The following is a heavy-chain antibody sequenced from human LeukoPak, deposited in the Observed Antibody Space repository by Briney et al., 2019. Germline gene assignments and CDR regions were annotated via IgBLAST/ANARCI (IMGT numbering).Heavy chain of an antibody. D-gene: IGHD6-19*01. CDR1: GFTFSSYW. V-gene: IGHV3-74*01. CDR3: ARGLQWLVCENTRNWFDP. J-gene: IGHJ5*02. CDR2: IASDGSST. Sequence: GGSLRLSCAASGFTFSSYWMNWGRQAPGKGLVWVSRIASDGSSTTYADSVKGRFTISRDNSKNTLYLQMNSLRAEDTAVYYCARGLQWLVCENTRNWFDPWGQGTLVTVSS.